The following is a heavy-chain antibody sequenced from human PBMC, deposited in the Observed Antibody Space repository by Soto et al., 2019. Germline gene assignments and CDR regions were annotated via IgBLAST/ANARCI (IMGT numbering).Heavy chain of an antibody. CDR1: GFTFSNST. Sequence: GGTLRLSCAASGFTFSNSTMNWVRQAPGKGLEWVACITSSGSFIYYADSMKGRFTISRDDAKKSLYLQMNSLRAEDTAVYYCARVPAASDRTAFSYASKFFYFDYWGRGTQVTVSS. D-gene: IGHD3-22*01. V-gene: IGHV3-21*01. CDR2: ITSSGSFI. CDR3: ARVPAASDRTAFSYASKFFYFDY. J-gene: IGHJ4*02.